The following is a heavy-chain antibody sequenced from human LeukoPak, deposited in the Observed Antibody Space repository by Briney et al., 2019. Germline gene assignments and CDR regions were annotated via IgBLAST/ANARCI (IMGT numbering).Heavy chain of an antibody. CDR3: AELGITMIGGV. D-gene: IGHD3-10*02. Sequence: GGSLRLSCAASGFTFSDYYMSWIRQAPGKGLEWLSYISSSGNIKYYTDSVKGRFTISRDNAKNSLYLQMNSLRAEDTAVYYCAELGITMIGGVWGKGTTVTISS. CDR1: GFTFSDYY. V-gene: IGHV3-11*04. J-gene: IGHJ6*04. CDR2: ISSSGNIK.